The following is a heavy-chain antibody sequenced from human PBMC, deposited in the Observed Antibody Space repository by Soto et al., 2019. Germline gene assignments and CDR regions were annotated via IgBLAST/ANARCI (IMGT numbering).Heavy chain of an antibody. V-gene: IGHV3-48*01. CDR3: ARDLTYDYGDYVHY. J-gene: IGHJ4*02. CDR2: ISSSSSTI. D-gene: IGHD4-17*01. CDR1: GFTFSSYS. Sequence: GSLRLSCAASGFTFSSYSMNWVRQAPGKGLEWVSYISSSSSTIYYADSVKGRFTISRDNAKNSLYLQMNSLRAEDTAVYYCARDLTYDYGDYVHYWGQGTLVTVAS.